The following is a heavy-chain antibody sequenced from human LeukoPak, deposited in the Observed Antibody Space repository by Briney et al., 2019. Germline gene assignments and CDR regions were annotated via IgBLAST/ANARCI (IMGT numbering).Heavy chain of an antibody. CDR1: GYTLTELS. V-gene: IGHV1-24*01. D-gene: IGHD2-21*02. J-gene: IGHJ3*02. CDR3: ATAPAVTADDAFDI. CDR2: FDPEDGET. Sequence: ASVKVSCKVSGYTLTELSMYWVRQAPGKGLEWMGGFDPEDGETIYAQKIQGRVTMTEDTSTDTAYMELSSLRSEDTAVYYCATAPAVTADDAFDIWGQGTMVTVSS.